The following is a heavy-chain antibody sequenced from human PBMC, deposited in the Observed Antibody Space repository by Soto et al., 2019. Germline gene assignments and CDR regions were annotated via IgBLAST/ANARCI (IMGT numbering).Heavy chain of an antibody. CDR1: GHTFTSYE. Sequence: GASVKVSCKASGHTFTSYEINWVRQATGQGLEWMGWMNPNSGNTGYAQKFQGRVTMTRNTSISTAYMELSSLRSEDTAVYYCASWVNYYYGMDVWGQGTTVTVSS. D-gene: IGHD3-16*01. CDR2: MNPNSGNT. J-gene: IGHJ6*02. CDR3: ASWVNYYYGMDV. V-gene: IGHV1-8*01.